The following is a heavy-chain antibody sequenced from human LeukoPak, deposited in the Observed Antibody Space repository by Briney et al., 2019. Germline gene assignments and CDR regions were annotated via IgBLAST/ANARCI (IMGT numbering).Heavy chain of an antibody. V-gene: IGHV4-38-2*01. D-gene: IGHD5-18*01. J-gene: IGHJ4*02. Sequence: PSETLSLTCAVSGHSMSSGYYWGWIRQPPGKGPEWLGSIYHSGSTYYNPSLKSRVTISVDTSKNQFSLKLSSVTAADTAVYYCARGAGGLQLWPGDYWGQGTLVTVSS. CDR2: IYHSGST. CDR3: ARGAGGLQLWPGDY. CDR1: GHSMSSGYY.